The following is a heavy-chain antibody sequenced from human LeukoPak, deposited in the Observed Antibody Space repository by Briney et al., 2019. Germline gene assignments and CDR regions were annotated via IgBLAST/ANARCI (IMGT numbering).Heavy chain of an antibody. V-gene: IGHV3-48*01. CDR2: ISSGSSTI. D-gene: IGHD2-15*01. CDR3: ASDCSGGSLRY. CDR1: GFSFSSYS. Sequence: GGSLRLSCAASGFSFSSYSMNWVRQAPGKGLEWISYISSGSSTIFYADSVKGRFTITRDNAKNSLYLQMNSLRAEDTAVYYCASDCSGGSLRYWGQGTLVTVSS. J-gene: IGHJ4*02.